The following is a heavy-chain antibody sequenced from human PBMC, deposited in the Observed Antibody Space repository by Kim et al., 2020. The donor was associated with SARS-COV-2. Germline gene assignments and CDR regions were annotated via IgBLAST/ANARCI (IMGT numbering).Heavy chain of an antibody. CDR1: GFTFSSYG. J-gene: IGHJ4*02. Sequence: GGSLRLSCAASGFTFSSYGMHWVRQAPGKGLEWVAVIWYDGSNKYYADSVKGRFTISRDNSKNTLYLQMNSLRAEDTAVYYCARDKFAVYDSLPEGSFDYWGQGTLVTVSS. V-gene: IGHV3-33*01. CDR2: IWYDGSNK. CDR3: ARDKFAVYDSLPEGSFDY. D-gene: IGHD5-12*01.